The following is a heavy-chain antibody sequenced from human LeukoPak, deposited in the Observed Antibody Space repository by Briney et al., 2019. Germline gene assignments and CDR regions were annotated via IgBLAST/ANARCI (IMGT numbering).Heavy chain of an antibody. CDR2: IRYDGSNK. CDR3: AKDPAIFGVVTNWFDP. CDR1: GFTFSSYG. D-gene: IGHD3-3*01. V-gene: IGHV3-30*02. J-gene: IGHJ5*02. Sequence: GGSLRLSCAASGFTFSSYGMHWVRQAPGKGLEWVAFIRYDGSNKYYADSVKGRFTISRDDSKNTLYLQMNSLRAEDTAVYYCAKDPAIFGVVTNWFDPWGQGTLVTVSS.